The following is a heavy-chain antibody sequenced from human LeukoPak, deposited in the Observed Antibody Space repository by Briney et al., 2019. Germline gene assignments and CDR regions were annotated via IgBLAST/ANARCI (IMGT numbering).Heavy chain of an antibody. D-gene: IGHD3-10*01. CDR3: ARAGAGRGLLFDY. Sequence: GGSLRLSCAASGFTFSSYWMHWVRQAPGKGLVWVSRINTDGSSTSYADSVKGRFTISRDNAKNTLYLQMNSLRAEDTAVYYCARAGAGRGLLFDYWGQGTLVTVSS. V-gene: IGHV3-74*01. CDR2: INTDGSST. J-gene: IGHJ4*02. CDR1: GFTFSSYW.